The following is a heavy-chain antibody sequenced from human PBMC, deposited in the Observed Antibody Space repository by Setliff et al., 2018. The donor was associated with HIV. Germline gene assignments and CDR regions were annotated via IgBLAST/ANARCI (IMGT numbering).Heavy chain of an antibody. CDR1: GYTFTSYD. D-gene: IGHD3-22*01. CDR2: MNPNSGNT. J-gene: IGHJ6*03. Sequence: ASVKVSCKASGYTFTSYDINWVRQATGQGLEWMGWMNPNSGNTGFAQKFQGRVTMTRNTSISTAYMELNNLKFEDTAVYYCARARRDSYDRGRRNHYYIDVWGKGTTVTVSS. CDR3: ARARRDSYDRGRRNHYYIDV. V-gene: IGHV1-8*02.